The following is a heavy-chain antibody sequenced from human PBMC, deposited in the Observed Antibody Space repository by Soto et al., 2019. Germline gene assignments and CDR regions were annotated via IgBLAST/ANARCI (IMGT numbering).Heavy chain of an antibody. V-gene: IGHV1-3*01. D-gene: IGHD3-3*01. Sequence: ASVKVSCKASGYTFTSYAMHWVRQAPGQRLEWMGWINAGNGNTKYSQKFQGRVTITRDTSASTAYMELSSLRSEDTAVYYCARVYDFWSGFPHYYYYGMDVWGQGTTVTVSS. CDR3: ARVYDFWSGFPHYYYYGMDV. J-gene: IGHJ6*02. CDR2: INAGNGNT. CDR1: GYTFTSYA.